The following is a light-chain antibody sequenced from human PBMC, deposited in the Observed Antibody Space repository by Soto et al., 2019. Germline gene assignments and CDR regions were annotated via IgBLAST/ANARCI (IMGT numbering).Light chain of an antibody. J-gene: IGKJ1*01. CDR3: QQYGSPSRT. Sequence: EIVLTQSPGTLSLSPGERATLSCRASQSVSSGYLAWYQQKPGQAPRLLIYGVSSRATGIPDRFSGSGSGTDFTLTISRLEPEDFAVYYCQQYGSPSRTFGQGTKVEIK. CDR2: GVS. V-gene: IGKV3-20*01. CDR1: QSVSSGY.